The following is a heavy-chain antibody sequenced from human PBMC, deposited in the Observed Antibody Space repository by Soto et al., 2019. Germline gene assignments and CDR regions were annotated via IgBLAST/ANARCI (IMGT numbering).Heavy chain of an antibody. Sequence: QVQLVQSGAEVKKPGSSVKVSCKASGGTFSSYTISWVRQPLGQGLEWRGGIIPILVIANYAQKFQGRVTITADKSTSTAYMELSSLRSEDTAVYYCARELAVVPAAMLRNAFDIWGQGTMVTVSS. CDR2: IIPILVIA. D-gene: IGHD2-2*01. CDR3: ARELAVVPAAMLRNAFDI. V-gene: IGHV1-69*08. CDR1: GGTFSSYT. J-gene: IGHJ3*02.